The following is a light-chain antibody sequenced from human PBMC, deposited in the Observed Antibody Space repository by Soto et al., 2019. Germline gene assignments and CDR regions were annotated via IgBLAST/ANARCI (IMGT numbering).Light chain of an antibody. J-gene: IGLJ3*02. V-gene: IGLV1-44*01. CDR2: NNN. CDR1: NSNIGRNT. CDR3: AVSDDSLHGV. Sequence: QSVLTQPPSASGTPGQRVTISCSGSNSNIGRNTVNWYQQVPGTAPKVLIYNNNQRPSGVPDRFSGSKSGTAASLAISGLRSEDEADYYCAVSDDSLHGVFGGGTKLTVL.